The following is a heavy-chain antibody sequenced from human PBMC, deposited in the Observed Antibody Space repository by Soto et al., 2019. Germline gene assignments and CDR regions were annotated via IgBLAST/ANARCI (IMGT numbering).Heavy chain of an antibody. Sequence: SETLSLTCAVSGGSFSGYYWSWIRQPPGKGLEWIGEINHSGSTNYNPSLKSRVTISVDTSKNQFSLKLSSVTAADTAVYYCATYYGDYGDYWGQGTLVTVSS. CDR3: ATYYGDYGDY. V-gene: IGHV4-34*01. CDR2: INHSGST. D-gene: IGHD4-17*01. CDR1: GGSFSGYY. J-gene: IGHJ4*02.